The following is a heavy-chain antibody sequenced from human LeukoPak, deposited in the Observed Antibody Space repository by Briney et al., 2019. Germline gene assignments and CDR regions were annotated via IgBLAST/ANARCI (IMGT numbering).Heavy chain of an antibody. V-gene: IGHV4-59*08. J-gene: IGHJ4*02. CDR3: ARHTVDDSSGYSYLDY. Sequence: KASETLSLTCTVSGGSISSYYWSWIRQPPGKGLEWIGYIYYSGSTNYNPSLKSRVTISVDTSKNQFSLKLSSVTAADTAVYYCARHTVDDSSGYSYLDYWGQGTLVTVSP. D-gene: IGHD3-22*01. CDR2: IYYSGST. CDR1: GGSISSYY.